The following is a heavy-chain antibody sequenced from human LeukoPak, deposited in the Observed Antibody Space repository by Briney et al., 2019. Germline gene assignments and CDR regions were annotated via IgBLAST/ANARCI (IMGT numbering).Heavy chain of an antibody. V-gene: IGHV4-59*01. J-gene: IGHJ3*02. CDR3: ARESSNAAVFDT. Sequence: PSETLSLTCIVSGGSISNYYWTWVRQPPGKGLEWIGYINYRGNTNYNPSLKSRVTISVDTSKNQFSLNLNSVTAADTAVYYCARESSNAAVFDTWGQGTMVTVSS. D-gene: IGHD6-13*01. CDR1: GGSISNYY. CDR2: INYRGNT.